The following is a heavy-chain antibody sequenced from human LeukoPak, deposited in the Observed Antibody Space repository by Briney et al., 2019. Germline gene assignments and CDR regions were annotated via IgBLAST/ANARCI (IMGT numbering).Heavy chain of an antibody. CDR1: GYTFTSYG. V-gene: IGHV1-18*01. Sequence: ASVKVSCKASGYTFTSYGISWVRQAPGQGLEWMGWISAYNGNANYAQDLQGRVTMSTDTSTSIAYMELRSLRSDDTAVYYCARDHRATYYGDYVTPDYWGQGTLVTVSS. CDR3: ARDHRATYYGDYVTPDY. D-gene: IGHD4-17*01. J-gene: IGHJ4*02. CDR2: ISAYNGNA.